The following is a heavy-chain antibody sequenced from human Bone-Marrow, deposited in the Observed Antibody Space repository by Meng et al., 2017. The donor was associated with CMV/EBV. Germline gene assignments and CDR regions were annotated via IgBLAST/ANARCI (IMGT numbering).Heavy chain of an antibody. D-gene: IGHD6-13*01. V-gene: IGHV3-33*06. J-gene: IGHJ4*02. CDR3: AKGMAAADYFDY. CDR1: GFTFSSYG. CDR2: IWYDGSNK. Sequence: GESLKISCAASGFTFSSYGMHWVRQAPGKGLEWVAVIWYDGSNKYYADSVKGRFTISRDNSKNTLYLQMNSLRAEDTVVYYCAKGMAAADYFDYWGQGTLVTVSS.